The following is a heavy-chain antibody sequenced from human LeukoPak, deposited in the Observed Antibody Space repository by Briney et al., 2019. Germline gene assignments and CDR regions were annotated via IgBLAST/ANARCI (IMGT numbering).Heavy chain of an antibody. CDR3: AKVYDSSGYPYYFDY. V-gene: IGHV3-11*01. CDR2: ISSSGSTI. CDR1: GFTFSDYY. Sequence: GGSLRLSCAASGFTFSDYYMSWIRQAPGKGLEWVSYISSSGSTIYYADSVKGRFTISRDNSKNTLYLQMNSLRAEDTAVYYCAKVYDSSGYPYYFDYWGQGTLVTVSS. J-gene: IGHJ4*02. D-gene: IGHD3-22*01.